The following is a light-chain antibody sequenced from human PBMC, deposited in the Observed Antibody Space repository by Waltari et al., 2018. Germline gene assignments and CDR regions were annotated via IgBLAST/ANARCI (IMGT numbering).Light chain of an antibody. V-gene: IGKV2-28*01. CDR2: LGS. Sequence: DIVMTQSPLSLPVTPGEPASIPCRSSQSLLHSNGYNYLDWYLQTPGQSPQLLIYLGSNRASGVPDRFSGSGSGTDFTLKISRVEAEDVGVYYCMQALQTPPTFGQGTKVEIK. CDR3: MQALQTPPT. CDR1: QSLLHSNGYNY. J-gene: IGKJ1*01.